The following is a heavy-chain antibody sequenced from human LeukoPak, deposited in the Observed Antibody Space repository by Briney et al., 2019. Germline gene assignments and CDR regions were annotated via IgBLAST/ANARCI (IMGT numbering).Heavy chain of an antibody. CDR1: GYTFTAYY. J-gene: IGHJ4*02. Sequence: GASVKVSCKASGYTFTAYYMHWVRRAPGQGLEWMGWINPNSAGTNYAQKFQGRVTMTRDTSISTAYMELSRLTSDDTAVYYCAWGRGDPFDYWGQGTLVTVSS. CDR3: AWGRGDPFDY. V-gene: IGHV1-2*02. D-gene: IGHD3-10*01. CDR2: INPNSAGT.